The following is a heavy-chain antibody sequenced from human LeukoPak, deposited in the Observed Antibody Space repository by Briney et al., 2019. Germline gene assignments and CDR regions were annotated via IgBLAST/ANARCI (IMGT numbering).Heavy chain of an antibody. CDR2: IVVGSGNT. Sequence: ASVKVSCKASGFTFTSSAVQWVRQARGQRLEWIGWIVVGSGNTNYAQKFQERVTITRDMSTSTAYMELSSLRAEDTAVYYCARGPDSYLAYGDYGDYWGQGTLVTVSS. CDR1: GFTFTSSA. J-gene: IGHJ4*02. D-gene: IGHD4-17*01. CDR3: ARGPDSYLAYGDYGDY. V-gene: IGHV1-58*01.